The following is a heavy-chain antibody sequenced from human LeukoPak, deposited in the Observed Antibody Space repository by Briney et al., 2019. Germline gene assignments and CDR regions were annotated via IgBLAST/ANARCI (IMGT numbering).Heavy chain of an antibody. Sequence: PGGSLRLSCTASGFTFSSYWMSWVRQAPGKGLGWVANIKQDGSEKYYVDSVKGRFTISRDNAKNSLYLQMNSLTADYTAVYYCARDEGSAEWLDYWGQGTLVTVSS. CDR2: IKQDGSEK. V-gene: IGHV3-7*01. CDR3: ARDEGSAEWLDY. CDR1: GFTFSSYW. D-gene: IGHD3-3*01. J-gene: IGHJ4*02.